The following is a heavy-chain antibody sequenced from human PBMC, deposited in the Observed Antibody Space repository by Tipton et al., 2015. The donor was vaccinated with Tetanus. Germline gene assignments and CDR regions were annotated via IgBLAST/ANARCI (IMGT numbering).Heavy chain of an antibody. V-gene: IGHV3-74*01. Sequence: GSLRLSCAAPGFTFSTYWMHWVRQAPGKGLMWVSRINGHGTNTAYADSVKGRFTISRDHARNTVYLQMNSLRAEDTAVYFCARRSLTNYGLDVWGQGTPVTVSS. CDR2: INGHGTNT. CDR3: ARRSLTNYGLDV. CDR1: GFTFSTYW. J-gene: IGHJ6*02. D-gene: IGHD1-1*01.